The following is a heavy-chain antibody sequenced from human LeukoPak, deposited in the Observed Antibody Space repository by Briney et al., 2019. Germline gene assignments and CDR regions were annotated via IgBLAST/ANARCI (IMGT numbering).Heavy chain of an antibody. Sequence: PGGSLRLSCAASGFTFISYAMHWVRQAPGKGLEWVAVISYDGSNKYYADSVKGRFTISRDNSKSTLYLQMNSLRAEDTAVYYCARVPVWDCSSTSCYGGTAAGPLDYWGQGTLVTVSS. D-gene: IGHD2-2*01. J-gene: IGHJ4*02. CDR1: GFTFISYA. CDR3: ARVPVWDCSSTSCYGGTAAGPLDY. CDR2: ISYDGSNK. V-gene: IGHV3-30-3*01.